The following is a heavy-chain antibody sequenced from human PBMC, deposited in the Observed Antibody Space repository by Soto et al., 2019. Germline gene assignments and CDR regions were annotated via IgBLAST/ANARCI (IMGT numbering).Heavy chain of an antibody. V-gene: IGHV1-3*01. Sequence: SVKVSCKASGYTFTSYAMHWVRQAPGQRLERMGWINAGNGNTKYSQKFQGRVTITRDTSASTAYMELSSLRSEDTAVYYCARDTALSTPDSYYGMDVWGQGTTGTVS. J-gene: IGHJ6*02. D-gene: IGHD2-2*01. CDR3: ARDTALSTPDSYYGMDV. CDR2: INAGNGNT. CDR1: GYTFTSYA.